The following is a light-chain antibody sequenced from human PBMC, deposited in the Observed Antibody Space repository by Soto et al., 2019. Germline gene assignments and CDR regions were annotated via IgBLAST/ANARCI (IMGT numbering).Light chain of an antibody. CDR2: GAS. V-gene: IGKV3-15*01. Sequence: EIVMTQSPATLSLSPGERATLSCRASQSVSSNLGWYQQKPGQAPRLLIYGASTRATGIPARFSGSVSGTEFTLTISSLQSEDFAVYYCQQYNNWPRTFGQGTKVEIK. CDR1: QSVSSN. CDR3: QQYNNWPRT. J-gene: IGKJ1*01.